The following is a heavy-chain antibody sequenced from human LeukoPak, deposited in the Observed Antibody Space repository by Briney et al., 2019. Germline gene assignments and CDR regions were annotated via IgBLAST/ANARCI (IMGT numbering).Heavy chain of an antibody. CDR3: TTENSGTLDH. D-gene: IGHD1-26*01. Sequence: GGSLRLSCAASGFTVTNAYINWVRQAPGKGPERVGLIKNKVDGYTTVYAAPVKGRFTISRDDPQNTVYPQMNSLKTEDTAVYYCTTENSGTLDHWGQGTLVTVSS. J-gene: IGHJ4*02. V-gene: IGHV3-15*01. CDR1: GFTVTNAY. CDR2: IKNKVDGYTT.